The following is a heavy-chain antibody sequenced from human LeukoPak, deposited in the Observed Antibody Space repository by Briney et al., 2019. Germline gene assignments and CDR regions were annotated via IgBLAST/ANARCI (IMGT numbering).Heavy chain of an antibody. V-gene: IGHV4-61*01. CDR2: IHYSGST. CDR3: AREPHGTGLLFDY. D-gene: IGHD6-19*01. CDR1: GGSISSGSYY. J-gene: IGHJ4*02. Sequence: PSQTLSLTCTVSGGSISSGSYYWSWIRQPPGKGLEWIGYIHYSGSTNYNPSLKSRVSISVDTSKNQFSLKLSSVTPEDTAVYYCAREPHGTGLLFDYWGRGTLVTVSS.